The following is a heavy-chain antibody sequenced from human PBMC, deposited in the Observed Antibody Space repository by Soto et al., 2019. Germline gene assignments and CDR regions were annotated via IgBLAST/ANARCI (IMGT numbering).Heavy chain of an antibody. J-gene: IGHJ4*02. V-gene: IGHV3-21*01. CDR3: ARRPTTRTEFDY. CDR1: GFSFSSYS. D-gene: IGHD2-2*01. Sequence: EVQLVESGGGLVKPGGSLRLSCAASGFSFSSYSMNWVRQAPGKGLEWVSSISSSSSYIYYADSVKGRFTISRDNAKNSLYLQMNSLRAEDTAVYYCARRPTTRTEFDYWGQGTLVTVSS. CDR2: ISSSSSYI.